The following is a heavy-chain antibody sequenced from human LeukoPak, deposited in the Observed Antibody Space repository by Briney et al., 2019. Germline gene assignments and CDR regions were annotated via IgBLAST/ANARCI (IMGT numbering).Heavy chain of an antibody. Sequence: GGSLRLSCTASGFTFGDYAMSWVRQAPGKGLEWVGFIRSKAYGGTTEYAASVKGRFTISRDDSKSIAYLQMNSLKTEDTAVYYCAKAGGGPYCTDITCYLNWATFDPWGQGTLVTVSS. CDR3: AKAGGGPYCTDITCYLNWATFDP. D-gene: IGHD2-8*02. CDR1: GFTFGDYA. V-gene: IGHV3-49*04. CDR2: IRSKAYGGTT. J-gene: IGHJ5*02.